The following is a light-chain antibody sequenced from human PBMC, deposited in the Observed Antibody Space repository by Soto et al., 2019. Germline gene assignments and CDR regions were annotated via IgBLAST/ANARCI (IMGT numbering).Light chain of an antibody. V-gene: IGKV2-30*02. J-gene: IGKJ5*01. CDR3: MQGTHWPIT. CDR1: QSLVHSDGIAY. Sequence: EVVMTPSPLSLPVTLGQPAYISCRSNQSLVHSDGIAYFSWFQQRPGRSPRRLIYKVSNRDSGVPARFSGSGSGTDFALKISRVEAEDVGVYYCMQGTHWPITFGQGTRLEIK. CDR2: KVS.